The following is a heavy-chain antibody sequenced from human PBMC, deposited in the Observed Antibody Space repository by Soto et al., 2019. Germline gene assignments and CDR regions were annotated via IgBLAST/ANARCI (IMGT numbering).Heavy chain of an antibody. Sequence: EVQLLESGGGLVQPGGSLRLSCAASGFTFSSYAMSWVRQAPGKGLEWVSAISGSGGSTYYADSEKGRFTISRDNSKNTLYLQMNSLRAEDTAVYYCAKSRDSSGYDLRWYFDLWGRGTLVTVSS. CDR3: AKSRDSSGYDLRWYFDL. J-gene: IGHJ2*01. CDR2: ISGSGGST. V-gene: IGHV3-23*01. D-gene: IGHD3-22*01. CDR1: GFTFSSYA.